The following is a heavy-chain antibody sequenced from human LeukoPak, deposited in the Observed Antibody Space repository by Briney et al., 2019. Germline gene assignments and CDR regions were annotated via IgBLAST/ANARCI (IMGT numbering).Heavy chain of an antibody. V-gene: IGHV4-34*01. D-gene: IGHD3-22*01. Sequence: SETLSLTCIVSGGSISSITSLTYYWNWIRQSPGTGLEWIGEINHSGSTNYNPSLKSRVTISVDASKNQFSLKLSSVTAADTAVYYCARGNLYYYDSSGYYFKFDYWGQGTLVTVSS. J-gene: IGHJ4*02. CDR1: GGSISSITSLTYY. CDR3: ARGNLYYYDSSGYYFKFDY. CDR2: INHSGST.